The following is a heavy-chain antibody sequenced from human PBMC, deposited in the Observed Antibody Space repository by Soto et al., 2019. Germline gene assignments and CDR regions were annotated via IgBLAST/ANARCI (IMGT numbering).Heavy chain of an antibody. J-gene: IGHJ4*02. Sequence: QVQLVQSGAEVKKPGASVKVSCEASGYTFSDYYINWVRQAPGQGLEWMGWINPKNGGTKYAQKFQGRVTVTRDTSIRIAYMELSRLRHDDTAVYYCARGGNSGYYYEWGQGTLVTVSS. CDR2: INPKNGGT. CDR3: ARGGNSGYYYE. D-gene: IGHD5-12*01. CDR1: GYTFSDYY. V-gene: IGHV1-2*02.